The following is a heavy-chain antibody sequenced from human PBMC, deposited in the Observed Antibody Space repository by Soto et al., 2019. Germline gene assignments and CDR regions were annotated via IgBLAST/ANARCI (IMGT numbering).Heavy chain of an antibody. CDR2: ISGSGGST. V-gene: IGHV3-23*01. Sequence: GGSLRLSCAASGFTFSSYAMSWVRQAPGKGLEWVSAISGSGGSTYYADSVKGRFTISRDNSKNTLYLQMNSLRAEDTAVYYCAKDLPPAYYYDSSFQFDYWGQGTLVTVSS. J-gene: IGHJ4*02. CDR1: GFTFSSYA. CDR3: AKDLPPAYYYDSSFQFDY. D-gene: IGHD3-22*01.